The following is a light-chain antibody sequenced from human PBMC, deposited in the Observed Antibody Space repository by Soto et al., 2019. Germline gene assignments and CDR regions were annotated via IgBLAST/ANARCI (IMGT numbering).Light chain of an antibody. J-gene: IGKJ5*01. V-gene: IGKV3-20*01. Sequence: EIVLTQSPGTLCLSPGERATLSCRASQSVSSSYLAWYQQKPGQAPRLLIYGASSRATGIPDRFSGSGSGTDFTLTISRLEPEDFAVYYCQQYGSSPGITFGQGTRLEI. CDR3: QQYGSSPGIT. CDR1: QSVSSSY. CDR2: GAS.